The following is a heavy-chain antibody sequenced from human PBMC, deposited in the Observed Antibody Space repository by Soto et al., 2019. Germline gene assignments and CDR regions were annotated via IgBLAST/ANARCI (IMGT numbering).Heavy chain of an antibody. CDR2: ISYDGSNK. Sequence: QPGGSLRLSCAASGFTFSSYAMHWVRQAPGKGLEWVAVISYDGSNKYYADSVKGRFTISRDNSKNTLYLQMNSLRAEDTAVYYCARGHPIVDCSSTSCYDTFGSRRRATFDYWGQGTLVTVSS. V-gene: IGHV3-30-3*01. J-gene: IGHJ4*02. D-gene: IGHD2-2*01. CDR1: GFTFSSYA. CDR3: ARGHPIVDCSSTSCYDTFGSRRRATFDY.